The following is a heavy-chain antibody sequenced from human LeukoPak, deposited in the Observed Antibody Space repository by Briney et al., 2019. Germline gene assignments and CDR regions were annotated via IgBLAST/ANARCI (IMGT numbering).Heavy chain of an antibody. Sequence: GGSLRLSCAASGLTFSSYAMSWVRQAPGKGLEWVSAISGDGSGTYYTASVKGRFTISRHNSKNTLFLQMHSLRVEDTAVYYCAKGGISSVYHAFDIWGQGTMVTVSS. V-gene: IGHV3-23*01. CDR1: GLTFSSYA. D-gene: IGHD1-14*01. J-gene: IGHJ3*02. CDR3: AKGGISSVYHAFDI. CDR2: ISGDGSGT.